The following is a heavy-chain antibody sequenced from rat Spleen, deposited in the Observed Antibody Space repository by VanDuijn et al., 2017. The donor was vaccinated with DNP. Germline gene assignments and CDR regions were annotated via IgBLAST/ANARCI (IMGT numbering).Heavy chain of an antibody. CDR1: GFTFSNYY. J-gene: IGHJ2*01. CDR2: ISYDARTT. CDR3: ARHGYYDGTYYYVFFDY. V-gene: IGHV5-25*01. Sequence: EVKLVESGGGLVQPGRSLKLSCAASGFTFSNYYMAWVRQAPTKGLEWVASISYDARTTYYRDSVKGRVTISRDNVKSILYLQMESLMSEDTATYYCARHGYYDGTYYYVFFDYWGQGVTVTVSS. D-gene: IGHD1-12*02.